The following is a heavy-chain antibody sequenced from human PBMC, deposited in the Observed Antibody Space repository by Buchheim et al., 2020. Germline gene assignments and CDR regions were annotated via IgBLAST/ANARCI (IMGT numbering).Heavy chain of an antibody. CDR3: AKALSRSPPIAAAGT. D-gene: IGHD6-13*01. CDR2: ISASGGST. V-gene: IGHV3-23*01. CDR1: GFTFYSYA. Sequence: EVQLLESGGDLVQPGGSLRLSCAASGFTFYSYAMNWVRQTPGKGLEWVSSISASGGSTYYADSVKGRFTISRDRNNLYLQMNNLRVDDTALYYCAKALSRSPPIAAAGTWGQGTL. J-gene: IGHJ5*02.